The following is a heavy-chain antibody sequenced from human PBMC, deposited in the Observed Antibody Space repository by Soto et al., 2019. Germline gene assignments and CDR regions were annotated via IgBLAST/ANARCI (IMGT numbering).Heavy chain of an antibody. CDR1: GDSITSGGYH. J-gene: IGHJ5*02. CDR3: SRGAVATDDWFGP. V-gene: IGHV4-31*03. Sequence: SETLSLTSTVSGDSITSGGYHWSWIRQHPGKGLEWIGYIYHSGSTYYNPSLKSRINMSVDTSKNQFSLKLSSVTGAGTAVYYCSRGAVATDDWFGPWGQGTLVTVSS. CDR2: IYHSGST.